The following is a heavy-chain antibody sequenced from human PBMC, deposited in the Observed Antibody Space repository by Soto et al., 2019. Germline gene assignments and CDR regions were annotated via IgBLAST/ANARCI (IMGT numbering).Heavy chain of an antibody. V-gene: IGHV1-18*04. CDR2: ISAYHGNT. Sequence: QVQLLQSGAEVKKPGASVKVSCKASGYTFTSYGISWVRQAPGQGLEWMGWISAYHGNTNYAQKLQGRVTMTTDTSTSTAELELRSLRSVATAVYYRARDLQDCSGGSGYCHYWGQGPLDTVSS. D-gene: IGHD2-15*01. CDR3: ARDLQDCSGGSGYCHY. J-gene: IGHJ4*02. CDR1: GYTFTSYG.